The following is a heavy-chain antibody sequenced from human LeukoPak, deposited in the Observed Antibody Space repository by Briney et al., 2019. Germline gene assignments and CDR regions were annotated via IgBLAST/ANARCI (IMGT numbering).Heavy chain of an antibody. V-gene: IGHV1-2*02. CDR3: AKAFYGDYGIVDY. D-gene: IGHD4-17*01. Sequence: ASVKVSCKASGYSFSSHDINWVRQAPGQGLEWMGWINPNSGGTNYAQKFQGRVTMTRDTSISTAYMELSRLRSDDTAVYYCAKAFYGDYGIVDYWGQGTLVTVSS. J-gene: IGHJ4*02. CDR2: INPNSGGT. CDR1: GYSFSSHD.